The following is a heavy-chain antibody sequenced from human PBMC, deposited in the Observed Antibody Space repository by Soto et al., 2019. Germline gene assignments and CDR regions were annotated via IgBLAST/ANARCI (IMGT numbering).Heavy chain of an antibody. CDR3: ARGYCSDRSCYSPGSNIGDY. CDR2: INGISSDL. J-gene: IGHJ4*02. D-gene: IGHD2-15*01. CDR1: GFTFSSYT. V-gene: IGHV3-21*06. Sequence: PRLSCAASGFTFSSYTMNWVRQASGKGLEWVSSINGISSDLHYVDSVKGLFTVSRENAKNSLYLQMDSLEAEDTAVYYCARGYCSDRSCYSPGSNIGDYWGQGTLVTVS.